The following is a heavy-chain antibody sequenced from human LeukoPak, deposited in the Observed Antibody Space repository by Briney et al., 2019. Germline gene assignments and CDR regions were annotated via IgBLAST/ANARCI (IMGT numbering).Heavy chain of an antibody. CDR1: GGTFSSYA. V-gene: IGHV1-69*05. J-gene: IGHJ6*03. CDR2: IIPIFGTA. Sequence: ASVKVSCKASGGTFSSYAISWVRQAPGQGLEWMGGIIPIFGTANYAQKFQGRVTITTDESTSTAYMELSSLRSEDTAVYYCARNAIFGVYYYYYMDVWGKGTTVTVSS. D-gene: IGHD3-3*01. CDR3: ARNAIFGVYYYYYMDV.